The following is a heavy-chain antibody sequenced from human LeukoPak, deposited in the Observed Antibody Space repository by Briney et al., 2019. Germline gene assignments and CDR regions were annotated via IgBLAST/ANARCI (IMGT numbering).Heavy chain of an antibody. D-gene: IGHD6-13*01. CDR1: GYTFTVYY. CDR3: AREFRSSSWYDPVY. V-gene: IGHV1-2*02. J-gene: IGHJ4*02. Sequence: EASVKVSCKASGYTFTVYYMHWVRQAPGQGLEWMGWINPNSGGTNYAQKFQGRVTMTRDTSISTAYMELSRLRSDDTAVYYCAREFRSSSWYDPVYWGQGTLVTVSS. CDR2: INPNSGGT.